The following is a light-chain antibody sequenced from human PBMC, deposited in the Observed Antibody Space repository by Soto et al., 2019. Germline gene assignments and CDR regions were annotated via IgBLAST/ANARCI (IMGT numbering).Light chain of an antibody. CDR2: YAS. CDR1: QSISSW. CDR3: QQYNSNSPTT. V-gene: IGKV1-5*01. Sequence: DIQMTQSPSTLSASVGDRVTITCRASQSISSWLAWYQQKPGKAPKLLIYYASSLESGGPSRFSGSGSGTAYTLTIISRQPDDFSTYYCQQYNSNSPTTFGQGTKVEIK. J-gene: IGKJ1*01.